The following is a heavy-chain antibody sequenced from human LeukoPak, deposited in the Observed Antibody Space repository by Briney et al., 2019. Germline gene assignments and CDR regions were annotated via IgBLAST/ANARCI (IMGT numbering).Heavy chain of an antibody. J-gene: IGHJ5*02. V-gene: IGHV1-2*02. D-gene: IGHD4-17*01. CDR1: GYTFTSYY. CDR2: INPNSGGT. CDR3: ARGPNYGDHWFDP. Sequence: ASVKVSCKASGYTFTSYYMHWVRQAPGQGLEWMGWINPNSGGTNYAQKFQGRVTMTRDTSISTAYMELSRLRSDDTAVYYCARGPNYGDHWFDPWGQGTLVTVSS.